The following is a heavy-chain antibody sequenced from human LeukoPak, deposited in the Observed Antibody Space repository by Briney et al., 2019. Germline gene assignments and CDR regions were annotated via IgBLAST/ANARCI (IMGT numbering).Heavy chain of an antibody. Sequence: PGGSLRLSCDASGFTFSNYWMHWVRQVPGKGLVWVSRIRSDGGDTTYADFVQGRFTISRDNVKNMLYLQMNSLRAEDTAVYYCARLAARQILGYYGMDVWGQGTTVTVSS. D-gene: IGHD6-6*01. CDR2: IRSDGGDT. V-gene: IGHV3-74*01. CDR3: ARLAARQILGYYGMDV. J-gene: IGHJ6*02. CDR1: GFTFSNYW.